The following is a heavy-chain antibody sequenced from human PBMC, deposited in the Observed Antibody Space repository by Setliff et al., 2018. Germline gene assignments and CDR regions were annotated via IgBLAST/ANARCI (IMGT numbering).Heavy chain of an antibody. CDR1: GASITSGSYY. J-gene: IGHJ5*02. Sequence: SETLSLTCTVSGASITSGSYYWGWIRQPPGKGLEWIGTTYYSGNSNYNPSLKSRVTISIDTSQQFSLRLSSVTAADTAVYYCARVLVLGYNWFDPWGQGTLVTVSS. V-gene: IGHV4-39*01. CDR2: TYYSGNS. D-gene: IGHD3-10*01. CDR3: ARVLVLGYNWFDP.